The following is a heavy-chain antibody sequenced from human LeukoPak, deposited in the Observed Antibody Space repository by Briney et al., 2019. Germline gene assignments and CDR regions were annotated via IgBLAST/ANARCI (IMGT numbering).Heavy chain of an antibody. D-gene: IGHD6-6*01. CDR1: GYTFTSYG. V-gene: IGHV1-24*01. J-gene: IGHJ4*02. CDR2: FDPEDGET. Sequence: ASVKVSCKASGYTFTSYGISWVRQAPGKGLEWMGGFDPEDGETIYAQKFQGRVTMTEDTSTDTAYMELSSLRSEDTAVYYCASYMAARREYYFDYWGQGTLVTVSS. CDR3: ASYMAARREYYFDY.